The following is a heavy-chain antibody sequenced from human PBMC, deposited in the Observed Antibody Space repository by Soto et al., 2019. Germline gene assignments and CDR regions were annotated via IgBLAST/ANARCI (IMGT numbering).Heavy chain of an antibody. Sequence: QLHLVQSGAEVKKPGSSLKVSCKASGGTFSNSGISWVRQAPGQGLEWMGGIIPIFDTTNYAQKLQGRIKIIADESTNTVSMELSNLRAADTGVYYCARAPILVSVTLHENYFDSCGQGTLVTVSS. CDR2: IIPIFDTT. CDR1: GGTFSNSG. V-gene: IGHV1-69*01. D-gene: IGHD1-26*01. CDR3: ARAPILVSVTLHENYFDS. J-gene: IGHJ4*02.